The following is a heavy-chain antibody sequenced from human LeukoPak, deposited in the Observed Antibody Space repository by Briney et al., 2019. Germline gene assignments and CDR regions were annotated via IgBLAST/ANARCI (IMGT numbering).Heavy chain of an antibody. CDR3: ARQVLVGGSLSPFDH. Sequence: GGSLRLSCVASGFTFTGYAFGWVRQTPGKGLEWVSTVTSVGPISYADSVKGRFTISRDTSNNTVSLQMNSLTVDDTALYFCARQVLVGGSLSPFDHWGQGSLVAVST. D-gene: IGHD1-26*01. CDR1: GFTFTGYA. J-gene: IGHJ4*02. V-gene: IGHV3-23*01. CDR2: VTSVGPI.